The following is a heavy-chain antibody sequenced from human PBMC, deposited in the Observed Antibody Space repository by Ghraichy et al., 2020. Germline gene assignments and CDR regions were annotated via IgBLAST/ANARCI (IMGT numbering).Heavy chain of an antibody. Sequence: ASVKVSCKASGYTFTSYDINWVRQATGQGLEWMGWMNPNSGNTGYAQKFQGRVTMTRNTSISTAYMELSSLRSEDTAVYYCARGGPEADFWTPGGGYYMDVWGKGTTVTVSS. CDR3: ARGGPEADFWTPGGGYYMDV. CDR1: GYTFTSYD. J-gene: IGHJ6*03. CDR2: MNPNSGNT. V-gene: IGHV1-8*01. D-gene: IGHD3-3*01.